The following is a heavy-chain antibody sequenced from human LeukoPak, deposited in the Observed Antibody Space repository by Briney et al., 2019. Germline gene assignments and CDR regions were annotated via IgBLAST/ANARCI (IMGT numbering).Heavy chain of an antibody. J-gene: IGHJ6*03. Sequence: GGSLRLSCAASGFTFSSYDMSWVRQAPGKGLEWVSVISGSGGSTYYADSVKGRFIISRDNSKNTLYLQMNSLRAEDTAVYYCAKSSGSYPHSYSYYMDVWGKGTTVTVSS. CDR2: ISGSGGST. D-gene: IGHD1-26*01. V-gene: IGHV3-23*01. CDR3: AKSSGSYPHSYSYYMDV. CDR1: GFTFSSYD.